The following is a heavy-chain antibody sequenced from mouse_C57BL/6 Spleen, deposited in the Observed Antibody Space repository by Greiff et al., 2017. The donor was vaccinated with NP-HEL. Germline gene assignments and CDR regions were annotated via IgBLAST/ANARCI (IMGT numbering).Heavy chain of an antibody. CDR3: TKHPYDGGWMDY. V-gene: IGHV6-3*01. CDR2: IRLKSDNYAT. J-gene: IGHJ4*01. CDR1: GFTFSNYW. D-gene: IGHD2-3*01. Sequence: EVKLMESGGGLVQPGGSMKLSCVASGFTFSNYWMNWVRQSPEKGLEWVAQIRLKSDNYATHYAESVKGRFTISRDDSKSSVYLQMNNLRAEDTGIYYCTKHPYDGGWMDYWGQGTSVTVSS.